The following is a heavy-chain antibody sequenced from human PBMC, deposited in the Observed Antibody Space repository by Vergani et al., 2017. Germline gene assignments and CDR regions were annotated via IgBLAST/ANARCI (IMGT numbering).Heavy chain of an antibody. Sequence: VQLVESGGGLVQPGRSLRLSCAASGFTFSSYAMHWVRQAPGKGLEWVAVISYDGSNKYYADSVQGRFTISRDNSKNTLYLQMNSRRAEDTAVYYCARDRRQRIFGVVISYMDVWGKGTTVTVSS. D-gene: IGHD3-3*01. J-gene: IGHJ6*03. V-gene: IGHV3-30*07. CDR1: GFTFSSYA. CDR3: ARDRRQRIFGVVISYMDV. CDR2: ISYDGSNK.